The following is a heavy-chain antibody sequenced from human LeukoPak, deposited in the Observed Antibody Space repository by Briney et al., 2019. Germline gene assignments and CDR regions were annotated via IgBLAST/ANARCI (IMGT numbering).Heavy chain of an antibody. CDR3: ASANCSSTSCHHYYFDY. V-gene: IGHV4-34*01. Sequence: SETLSLTCAVYGGSFSGYYWSWIRQPPGKGLEWIVEINHSGSTNYNPSLKSRVTISVDTSKNQFSLKLSSVTAADTAVYYCASANCSSTSCHHYYFDYWGQGTLVTVSS. J-gene: IGHJ4*02. CDR1: GGSFSGYY. D-gene: IGHD2-2*01. CDR2: INHSGST.